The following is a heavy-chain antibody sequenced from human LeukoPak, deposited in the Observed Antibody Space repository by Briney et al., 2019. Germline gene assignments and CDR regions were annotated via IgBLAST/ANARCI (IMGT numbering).Heavy chain of an antibody. CDR1: EFTFSSYS. J-gene: IGHJ4*02. D-gene: IGHD6-19*01. V-gene: IGHV3-21*01. CDR2: ISSSSNI. Sequence: GGSLRLSCAASEFTFSSYSMNWVRQAPGKGLEWVSSISSSSNIYYADSVKGRFAVSRDNAKNSLYLQMNSLRAEDTAVYYCARDREAVAGYSDYWGQGTLVTVSS. CDR3: ARDREAVAGYSDY.